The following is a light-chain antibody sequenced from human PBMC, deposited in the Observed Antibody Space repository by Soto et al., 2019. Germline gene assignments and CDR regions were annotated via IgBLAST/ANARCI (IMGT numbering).Light chain of an antibody. CDR3: ISYSSSSTLGV. J-gene: IGLJ3*02. CDR2: EVS. V-gene: IGLV2-14*01. CDR1: SSDVGDYNY. Sequence: QSVLTQPASVSGSPGQSITISCTGTSSDVGDYNYVSWYQQHPGKAPKLMIYEVSNRPSGVSNRFSGSKSGNTASLTISGLQAEDEADYYCISYSSSSTLGVFGGGTKVTVL.